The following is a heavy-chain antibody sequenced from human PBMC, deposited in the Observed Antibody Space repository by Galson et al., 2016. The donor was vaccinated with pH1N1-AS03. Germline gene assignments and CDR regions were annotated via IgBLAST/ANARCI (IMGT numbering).Heavy chain of an antibody. D-gene: IGHD1-26*01. CDR1: GYTFAAYY. CDR2: INPSSGGT. CDR3: ARGGGSALDS. J-gene: IGHJ4*02. V-gene: IGHV1-2*02. Sequence: SVKVSCKASGYTFAAYYIHWVRQAPGQGLEWMGWINPSSGGTKFAQKFQGTVSMTTDTSTRTAYLELRRLRSDETAVYYCARGGGSALDSWGQGTLVTVSS.